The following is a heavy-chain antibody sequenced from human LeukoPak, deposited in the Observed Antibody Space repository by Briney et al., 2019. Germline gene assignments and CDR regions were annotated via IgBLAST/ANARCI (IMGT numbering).Heavy chain of an antibody. CDR2: INQDASGA. J-gene: IGHJ4*02. D-gene: IGHD4-23*01. CDR3: ARGLRWPDF. Sequence: PGRSLRLSCKPAGLTFSDDWMNWVRQAPGKGPEWVANINQDASGASYVDSVRGRFTISRDNAKESVYLQMNSLRADDTAIYYCARGLRWPDFWGQGTLVTVSS. CDR1: GLTFSDDW. V-gene: IGHV3-7*03.